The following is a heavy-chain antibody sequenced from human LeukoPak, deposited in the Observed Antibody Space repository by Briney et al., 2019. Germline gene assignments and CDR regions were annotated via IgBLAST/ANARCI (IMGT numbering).Heavy chain of an antibody. CDR2: IKQDGSEK. CDR3: ARDLIYCSSTSCYTYFLFRYYYYGMDV. J-gene: IGHJ6*02. D-gene: IGHD2-2*02. CDR1: GFTFSSYA. Sequence: PGGSLRLSCAASGFTFSSYAMSWVRQAPGKGLEWVANIKQDGSEKYYVDSVKGRFTISRDNAKNSLYLQMNSLRAEDTAVYYCARDLIYCSSTSCYTYFLFRYYYYGMDVWGQGTTVTVSS. V-gene: IGHV3-7*01.